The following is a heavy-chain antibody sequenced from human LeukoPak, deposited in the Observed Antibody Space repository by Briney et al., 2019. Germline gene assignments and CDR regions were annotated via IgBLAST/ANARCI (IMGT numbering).Heavy chain of an antibody. CDR3: ATQLLKYYYDSSGSDDAFDI. J-gene: IGHJ3*02. V-gene: IGHV5-51*01. CDR1: GYSFTSYW. CDR2: IYPGDSDT. Sequence: GESLKISCKGSGYSFTSYWIGWVRQMPGKGLEWMGIIYPGDSDTRYSPSFQGQVTISADKSISTAYLQWSSLKASDTAMYYCATQLLKYYYDSSGSDDAFDIWGQGTMVTVSS. D-gene: IGHD3-22*01.